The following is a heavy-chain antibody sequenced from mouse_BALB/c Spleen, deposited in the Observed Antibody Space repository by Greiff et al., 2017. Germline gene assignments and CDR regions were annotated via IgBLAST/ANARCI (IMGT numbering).Heavy chain of an antibody. CDR2: IWSGGST. CDR1: GFSLTSYG. J-gene: IGHJ4*01. V-gene: IGHV2-2*02. CDR3: ARNLHYYGPLLSAMDY. D-gene: IGHD1-2*01. Sequence: VQLQQSGPGLVQPSQSLSITCTVSGFSLTSYGVHWVRQSPGKGLEWLGVIWSGGSTDYNAAFISRLSISKDNSKSQVFFKMNSLQANDTAIYYCARNLHYYGPLLSAMDYWGQGTSVTVSS.